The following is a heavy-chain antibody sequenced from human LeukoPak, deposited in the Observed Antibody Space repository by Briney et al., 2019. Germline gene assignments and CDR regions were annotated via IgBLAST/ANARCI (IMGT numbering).Heavy chain of an antibody. CDR3: AREALALNY. V-gene: IGHV3-66*01. CDR1: QFY. J-gene: IGHJ4*02. CDR2: IYSGGSI. Sequence: PGGSLKLSCAASQFYMNWVRQAPGKGLEWVSTIYSGGSIYYADSVKGRFIISRDNSKNSLYLQMNSLRAEDTAVYYCAREALALNYWGQGTLVTVSS.